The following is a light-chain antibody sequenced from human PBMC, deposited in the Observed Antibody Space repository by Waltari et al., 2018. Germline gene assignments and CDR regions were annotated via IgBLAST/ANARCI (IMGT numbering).Light chain of an antibody. CDR3: CSYAGSYTFVV. CDR1: SSDVVGSTY. CDR2: DVS. Sequence: QSALTQPRSVAGSPGQSVTISCTGPSSDVVGSTYVSWYQQHPGKAPKLMIYDVSKRPSGVPDRFSGSKSGNTASLTISGLQAEDEADYYCCSYAGSYTFVVFGGGTKLTVL. J-gene: IGLJ2*01. V-gene: IGLV2-11*01.